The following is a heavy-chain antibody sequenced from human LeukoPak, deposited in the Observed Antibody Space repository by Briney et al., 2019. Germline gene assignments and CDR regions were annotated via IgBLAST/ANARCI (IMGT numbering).Heavy chain of an antibody. Sequence: SETLSLTCTVSGGSISSSSYYWGWRRQPPGKGLEWIGEINHSGSTNYNPSLKSRVTISVDTSKNQFSLKLSSVTAADTAVYYCARGPTWIQLWFPFDYWGQGTLVTVSS. V-gene: IGHV4-39*07. CDR1: GGSISSSSYY. D-gene: IGHD5-18*01. CDR3: ARGPTWIQLWFPFDY. J-gene: IGHJ4*02. CDR2: INHSGST.